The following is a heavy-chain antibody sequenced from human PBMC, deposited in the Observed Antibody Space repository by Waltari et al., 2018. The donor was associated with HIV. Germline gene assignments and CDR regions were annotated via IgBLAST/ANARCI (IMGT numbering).Heavy chain of an antibody. CDR1: GFTFSSYS. D-gene: IGHD2-2*02. J-gene: IGHJ6*02. V-gene: IGHV3-21*01. CDR3: ARDCSSTSCYTGHYYYYYGMDV. Sequence: EVQLVESGGGLVKPGGSLRLSCAASGFTFSSYSMTWVRQAPGKGLEWVASISSSSSYIYYADSVKGRFTISRDNAKNSLYLQMNSLRAEDTAVYYCARDCSSTSCYTGHYYYYYGMDVWGQGTTVTVSS. CDR2: ISSSSSYI.